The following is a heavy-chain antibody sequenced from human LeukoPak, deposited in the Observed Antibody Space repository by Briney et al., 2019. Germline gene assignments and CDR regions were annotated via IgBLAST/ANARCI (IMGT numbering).Heavy chain of an antibody. V-gene: IGHV3-21*01. Sequence: GGSLRLSCAASGLTFSSYSMNWVRQAPGKGLEWVSSISSSSSNIYYADSVKGRFTISRDNAKNSLYLQMNSLRAEDTAVYYCASFDSLDSSGTFDYWGQGTLVTVSS. CDR1: GLTFSSYS. D-gene: IGHD3-22*01. CDR3: ASFDSLDSSGTFDY. CDR2: ISSSSSNI. J-gene: IGHJ4*02.